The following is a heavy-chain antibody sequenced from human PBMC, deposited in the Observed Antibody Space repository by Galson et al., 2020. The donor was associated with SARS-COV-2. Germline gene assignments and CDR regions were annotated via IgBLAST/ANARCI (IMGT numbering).Heavy chain of an antibody. CDR1: GFTFTNYA. CDR3: ARDVSGGDSDI. V-gene: IGHV3-30*04. D-gene: IGHD2-21*02. CDR2: ISHDGRIE. Sequence: GGSLRLSCAASGFTFTNYAIHWVRQAPGKGLEWVAVISHDGRIEVYADSVKGRFTISRDNSENMLCLQMDSLRADDTAVYYCARDVSGGDSDIWGQGTMVTVSS. J-gene: IGHJ3*02.